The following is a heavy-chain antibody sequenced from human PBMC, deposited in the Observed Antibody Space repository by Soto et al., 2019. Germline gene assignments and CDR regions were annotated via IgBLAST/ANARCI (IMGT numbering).Heavy chain of an antibody. V-gene: IGHV1-2*04. CDR3: ARNAYSSTPYYHYGMDV. D-gene: IGHD6-19*01. J-gene: IGHJ6*02. CDR1: GYMFTDYY. CDR2: INPNSGGT. Sequence: QVQLVQSGAEVKKPGASVKVSCKASGYMFTDYYMHWVRQAPGQGLEWMGWINPNSGGTNYAQKFQGWVTMTRDTSISTAYIELSRLRSDDTAVYYCARNAYSSTPYYHYGMDVWGQGTTVTVSS.